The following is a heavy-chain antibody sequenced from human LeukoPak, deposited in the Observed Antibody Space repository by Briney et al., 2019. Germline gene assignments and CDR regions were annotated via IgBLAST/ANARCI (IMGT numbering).Heavy chain of an antibody. Sequence: ASVKVSCKASGYTFTSYGISWVRQAPGQGLEWMGWISANNGNTNYAQKLQGRVTMTTDTSTSTAYMELRSLRSDDTAVYYCARSANRYYYDSSGYKGLDYWGQGTLVTVSS. J-gene: IGHJ4*02. D-gene: IGHD3-22*01. CDR3: ARSANRYYYDSSGYKGLDY. V-gene: IGHV1-18*01. CDR2: ISANNGNT. CDR1: GYTFTSYG.